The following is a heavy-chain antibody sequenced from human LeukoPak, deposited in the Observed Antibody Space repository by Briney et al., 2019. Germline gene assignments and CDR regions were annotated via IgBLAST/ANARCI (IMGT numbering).Heavy chain of an antibody. CDR3: ARGYGSGSYDY. Sequence: ASVKVSCKASGYTFTSYAMHWVRQAPGQRLEWMGWINAGNGNTKYSQKFQGRVTITRDTSASTAYMELSSLRSGDTAVYYCARGYGSGSYDYWGQGTLVAVSS. J-gene: IGHJ4*02. D-gene: IGHD3-10*01. CDR1: GYTFTSYA. V-gene: IGHV1-3*01. CDR2: INAGNGNT.